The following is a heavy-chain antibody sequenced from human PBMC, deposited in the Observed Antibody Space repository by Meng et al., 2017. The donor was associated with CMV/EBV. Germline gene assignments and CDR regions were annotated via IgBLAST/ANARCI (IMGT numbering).Heavy chain of an antibody. J-gene: IGHJ4*02. CDR1: GGSFSGYY. Sequence: GSLRLSCAVYGGSFSGYYWSWIRQPPGKGLEWIGEINHSGSTNYNPSLKSRVTISVDTSKNQFSLKLSSATAADTAVYYCARAKTMDYWGQGTLVTVSS. CDR2: INHSGST. CDR3: ARAKTMDY. V-gene: IGHV4-34*01. D-gene: IGHD1-14*01.